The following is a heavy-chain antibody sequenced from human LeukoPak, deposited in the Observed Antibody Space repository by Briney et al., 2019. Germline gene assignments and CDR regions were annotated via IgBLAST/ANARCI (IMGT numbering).Heavy chain of an antibody. D-gene: IGHD2-15*01. CDR2: ISWNSGSM. V-gene: IGHV3-9*01. CDR3: VKATLADIVVVIAAFFDH. Sequence: GGSLRLSGAASGFTLGDYAMHWVRQAPGKGLEWVSGISWNSGSMAYADSVKGRFTISRDNAKNSLYLQMNSLRPDDTALYYCVKATLADIVVVIAAFFDHWGQGALVTVSS. CDR1: GFTLGDYA. J-gene: IGHJ4*02.